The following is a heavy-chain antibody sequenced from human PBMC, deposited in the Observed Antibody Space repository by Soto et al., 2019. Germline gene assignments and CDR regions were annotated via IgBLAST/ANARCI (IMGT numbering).Heavy chain of an antibody. CDR3: GRGRSGEVVVFY. Sequence: ASVKVSCKASGYTFTGYYIHWVRQAPGQGPEWMREISPNSGVTKYAQKFQGRVAMTRDTSISTVYMESSNLSPDDTAVYYCGRGRSGEVVVFYW. D-gene: IGHD3-22*01. CDR1: GYTFTGYY. V-gene: IGHV1-2*02. J-gene: IGHJ4*01. CDR2: ISPNSGVT.